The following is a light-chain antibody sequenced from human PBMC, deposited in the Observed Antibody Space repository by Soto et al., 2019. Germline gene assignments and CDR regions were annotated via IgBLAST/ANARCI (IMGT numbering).Light chain of an antibody. CDR2: WAS. V-gene: IGKV4-1*01. Sequence: DIVLTQSPDSLAVSLGERATINCKSGQSVLYSSNNKNYLAWYQQKPGQPPKLLIYWASTRQSGVPDRFSGSGSGTDFTLTISSLQAEDVAVYYCQQYYSTLYTFGQGTKLEIK. CDR1: QSVLYSSNNKNY. CDR3: QQYYSTLYT. J-gene: IGKJ2*01.